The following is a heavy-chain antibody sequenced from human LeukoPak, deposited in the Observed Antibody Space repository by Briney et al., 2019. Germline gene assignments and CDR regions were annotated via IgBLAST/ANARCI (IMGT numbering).Heavy chain of an antibody. V-gene: IGHV3-7*01. D-gene: IGHD6-25*01. J-gene: IGHJ2*01. Sequence: GGSLRLSCAASGFTLSSYWMSWVRQAPGKGLEWVANIKQDGSEEYYVDSVKGRFTISRDNAKNSLYLQMNSLRAEDTAVYYCARDGLAAATLHWCFDLWGRGTLVTVSS. CDR3: ARDGLAAATLHWCFDL. CDR1: GFTLSSYW. CDR2: IKQDGSEE.